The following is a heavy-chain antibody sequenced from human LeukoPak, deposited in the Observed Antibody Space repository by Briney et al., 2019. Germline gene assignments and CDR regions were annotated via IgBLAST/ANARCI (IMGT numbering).Heavy chain of an antibody. CDR3: ARAPHWGSPAYFDL. CDR2: IYYSGST. V-gene: IGHV4-61*05. Sequence: PSETLSLTCSVSGGAIGSNSYYWGWIRQPPGKGLEWIGYIYYSGSTNYNPSLKSRVTISVDRSKNQFSLKLSSVTAADTAVYYCARAPHWGSPAYFDLWGRGTLVTVSS. D-gene: IGHD3-16*01. CDR1: GGAIGSNSYY. J-gene: IGHJ2*01.